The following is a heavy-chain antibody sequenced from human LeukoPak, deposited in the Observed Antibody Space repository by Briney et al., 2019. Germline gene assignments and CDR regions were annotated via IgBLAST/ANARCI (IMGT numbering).Heavy chain of an antibody. D-gene: IGHD1-26*01. J-gene: IGHJ4*02. CDR2: ISSSSSTI. V-gene: IGHV3-48*01. CDR1: GFTFSSYV. CDR3: ARTLVGATRPYYFDY. Sequence: GRSLRLSCAASGFTFSSYVMHWVRQAPGKGLEWVSYISSSSSTIYYADSVKGRFTISRDNAKNSLYLQMNSLRAEDTAVYYCARTLVGATRPYYFDYWGQGTLVTVSS.